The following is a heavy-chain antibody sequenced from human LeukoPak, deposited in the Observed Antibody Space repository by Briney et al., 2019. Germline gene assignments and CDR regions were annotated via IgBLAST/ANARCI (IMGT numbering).Heavy chain of an antibody. CDR1: GGSISTSSYY. V-gene: IGHV4-39*07. CDR3: ARVPNAYYDYVWGSYRYTGYFDY. D-gene: IGHD3-16*02. CDR2: LYYSGST. Sequence: SETLSLTCTVSGGSISTSSYYWGWIRQPPGKGLEWIGSLYYSGSTNYNPSLKSRVTISVDTSKNQFSLKLSSVTAADTAVYYCARVPNAYYDYVWGSYRYTGYFDYWGQGTLVTVSS. J-gene: IGHJ4*02.